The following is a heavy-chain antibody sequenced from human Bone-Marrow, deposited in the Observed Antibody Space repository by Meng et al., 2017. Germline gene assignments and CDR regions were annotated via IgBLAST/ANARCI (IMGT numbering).Heavy chain of an antibody. CDR1: SVSISSTNW. CDR3: ARNWGGDGYNYRGYFDL. J-gene: IGHJ4*02. Sequence: QVQLQESGPGLVKPSGTLSLTCAVASVSISSTNWWGWVRQPPGKGLEWIGEIHQDGYTNYSPSLKSRVTISVDKSRNQFSLKLNSVTAADTAVYSCARNWGGDGYNYRGYFDLWGQGTLVTVSS. CDR2: IHQDGYT. D-gene: IGHD5-24*01. V-gene: IGHV4-4*02.